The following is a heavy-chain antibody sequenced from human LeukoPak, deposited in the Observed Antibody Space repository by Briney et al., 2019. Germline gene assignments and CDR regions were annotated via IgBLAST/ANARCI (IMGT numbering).Heavy chain of an antibody. CDR2: MSYDGSNK. CDR3: ARERSVLLSPSLYYYYMDV. V-gene: IGHV3-30*01. Sequence: PGRSLRLSCAASGFTFSSYAMHWVRQAPGKGLEWVAVMSYDGSNKYYADSVKGRFTISRDNSKNTLYLQMNSLRAEDTAVYYCARERSVLLSPSLYYYYMDVWGKGTTVTVSS. CDR1: GFTFSSYA. D-gene: IGHD2/OR15-2a*01. J-gene: IGHJ6*03.